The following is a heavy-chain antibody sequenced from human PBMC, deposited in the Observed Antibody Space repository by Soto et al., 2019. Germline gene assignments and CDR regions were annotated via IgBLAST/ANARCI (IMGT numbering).Heavy chain of an antibody. Sequence: GGSLRLSCAASGFTFSSYAMHWVRQAPGKGLEWVAVISYDGSNKYYADSVKGRFTISRDNSKNTLYLQMNSLRAEDTAVYYCARDRTIEWVRWELLEWSRSGMDVWGQGTTVTVSS. J-gene: IGHJ6*02. D-gene: IGHD1-26*01. CDR1: GFTFSSYA. V-gene: IGHV3-30-3*01. CDR2: ISYDGSNK. CDR3: ARDRTIEWVRWELLEWSRSGMDV.